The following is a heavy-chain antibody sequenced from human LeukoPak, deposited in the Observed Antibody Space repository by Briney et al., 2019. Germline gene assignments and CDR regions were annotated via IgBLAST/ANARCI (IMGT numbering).Heavy chain of an antibody. J-gene: IGHJ4*02. D-gene: IGHD1-26*01. V-gene: IGHV3-48*02. CDR2: ITASGTAM. Sequence: GSLRLSCAASGFTFSSYSMKWVRPAPGKGLEWVSHITASGTAMFYADSVKGRFTISRDNAKNSLYLQMNSLRDEDTAVYYCASSGSYRFDYWGQGTLVTVSS. CDR3: ASSGSYRFDY. CDR1: GFTFSSYS.